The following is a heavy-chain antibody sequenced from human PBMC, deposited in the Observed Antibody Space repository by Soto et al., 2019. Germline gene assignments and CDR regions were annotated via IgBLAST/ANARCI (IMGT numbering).Heavy chain of an antibody. V-gene: IGHV3-53*01. CDR3: ARAPPMTTNYFDY. CDR2: IYSGGST. Sequence: PGGSLRLSCAASGFTVSSNYMSWVRQAPGKGLEWVSVIYSGGSTYYADSVKGRFTISRDNSKNTLYLQMNSLRAEDTAVYYCARAPPMTTNYFDYWGQGTLVTVSS. CDR1: GFTVSSNY. D-gene: IGHD4-17*01. J-gene: IGHJ4*02.